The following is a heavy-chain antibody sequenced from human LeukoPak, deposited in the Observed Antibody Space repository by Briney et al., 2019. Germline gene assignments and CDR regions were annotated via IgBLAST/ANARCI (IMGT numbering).Heavy chain of an antibody. J-gene: IGHJ5*02. CDR2: INHSGST. D-gene: IGHD1-14*01. V-gene: IGHV4-34*01. Sequence: SETLSLTCAVYGGSFSGYYWSWIRQPPGKGLEWIGEINHSGSTNYNPSLKSRVTISVDTSKNQFSLKLSSVTAADTAVYYCARHMARRRWFDPWGQGILVTVSS. CDR3: ARHMARRRWFDP. CDR1: GGSFSGYY.